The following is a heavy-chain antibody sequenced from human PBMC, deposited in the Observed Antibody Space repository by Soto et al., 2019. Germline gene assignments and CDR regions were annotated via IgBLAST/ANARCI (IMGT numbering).Heavy chain of an antibody. CDR1: GFTFSSFA. D-gene: IGHD5-18*01. Sequence: HPGGSLRLSCAASGFTFSSFAMGWVRQAPGKGLEWVSAISSTGINTHYADSVKGRFTISRDTSNNTLYLQMNSLRAEDTALYYCANDRGYTYVGLWYFDLWGRGTLVTSPQ. V-gene: IGHV3-23*01. J-gene: IGHJ2*01. CDR3: ANDRGYTYVGLWYFDL. CDR2: ISSTGINT.